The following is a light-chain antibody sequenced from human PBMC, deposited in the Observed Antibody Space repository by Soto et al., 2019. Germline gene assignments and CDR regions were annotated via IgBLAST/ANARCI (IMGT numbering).Light chain of an antibody. CDR2: AAS. Sequence: EIVLTQSPGTLSLSPGERATLSCRASQSVPSIYLAWYQQKPGQAPRLLIYAASSRATGIPDRFSGSGSGTDFALTISRLEPEDFAVYYCQHYGSAPPRYTFGQGTKVDIK. V-gene: IGKV3-20*01. CDR1: QSVPSIY. J-gene: IGKJ2*01. CDR3: QHYGSAPPRYT.